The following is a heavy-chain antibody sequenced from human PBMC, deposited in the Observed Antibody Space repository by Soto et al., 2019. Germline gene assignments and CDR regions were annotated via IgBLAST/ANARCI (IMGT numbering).Heavy chain of an antibody. CDR2: IDPSDSYT. V-gene: IGHV5-10-1*01. CDR3: ARQSSGWYNYYYFGMDV. CDR1: GYSFTSYW. Sequence: PGESLKISCKGSGYSFTSYWISWVRQMPGKGLEWMGRIDPSDSYTNYSPSFQGHVTISADKSISTAYLQWSSLKASDTAMYYCARQSSGWYNYYYFGMDVWGQGTTVTVSS. D-gene: IGHD6-19*01. J-gene: IGHJ6*02.